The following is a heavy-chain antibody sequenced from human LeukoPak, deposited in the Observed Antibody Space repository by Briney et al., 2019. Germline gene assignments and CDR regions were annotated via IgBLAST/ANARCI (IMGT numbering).Heavy chain of an antibody. J-gene: IGHJ4*02. D-gene: IGHD3-10*01. V-gene: IGHV4-59*11. CDR3: ARRYGSGNYFDS. Sequence: SETLSLTCSVSGGSIRSHYWSWIRQPPGKALEWIAYISNSGSTSYNPSLKSRVTISVDTSKNQFSLKVSSVTAADTAVYYCARRYGSGNYFDSWGPGTLITVSS. CDR2: ISNSGST. CDR1: GGSIRSHY.